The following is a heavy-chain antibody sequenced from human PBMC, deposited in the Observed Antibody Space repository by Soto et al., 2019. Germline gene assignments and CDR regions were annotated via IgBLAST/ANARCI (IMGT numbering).Heavy chain of an antibody. V-gene: IGHV4-59*01. CDR2: IYYSGST. CDR1: GGSISGYS. Sequence: QVQLQESGPGLVRPSETLSLICTVSGGSISGYSWNWIRQPPGQGLEWMGYIYYSGSTNYNPSLGSRVTISLDMSKNQVSLELTSVTAADTAVYYCARERSGGSTDFWGQGTLVTVSS. CDR3: ARERSGGSTDF. J-gene: IGHJ4*02. D-gene: IGHD3-10*01.